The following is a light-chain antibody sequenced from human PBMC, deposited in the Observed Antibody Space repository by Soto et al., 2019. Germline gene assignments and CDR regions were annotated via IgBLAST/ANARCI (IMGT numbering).Light chain of an antibody. CDR2: KAS. CDR3: QQYNDNWT. CDR1: QSISSW. V-gene: IGKV1-5*03. J-gene: IGKJ1*01. Sequence: DIQMTQSPSTLSASVGDRVTITCRASQSISSWLAWYQQTPGTAPQLLIYKASTLQSGVPSRFSGSGSGTEFTLTISSLQPDDSATYYCQQYNDNWTFGQGTKVEIK.